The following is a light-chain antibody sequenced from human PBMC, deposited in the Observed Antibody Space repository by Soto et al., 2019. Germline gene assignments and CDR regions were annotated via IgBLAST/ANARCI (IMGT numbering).Light chain of an antibody. CDR2: EGT. CDR3: CSYAGSNTYV. Sequence: QSVLTQPASVSGSPGQSITISCTGTSSDVGNSKLVSWYQQHPGKAPKLLIYEGTKRPSGVSNRFSGSKSGNTASLTISGLQAEDEADYFCCSYAGSNTYVFGTGTKVTVL. V-gene: IGLV2-23*01. J-gene: IGLJ1*01. CDR1: SSDVGNSKL.